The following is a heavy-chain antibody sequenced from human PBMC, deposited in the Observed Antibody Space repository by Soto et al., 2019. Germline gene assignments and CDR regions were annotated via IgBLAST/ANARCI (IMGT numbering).Heavy chain of an antibody. J-gene: IGHJ6*02. CDR3: ARVPAPSSEKYYYGMDV. CDR1: GYSITNGYY. CDR2: VYHSGYT. Sequence: PSETLSLTCGVSGYSITNGYYWGWIRQPPGEGLEWIGIVYHSGYTYYNPSLKSRVTMSADTSKNQFSLRLTSVTAADTAVYYCARVPAPSSEKYYYGMDVWGQGTTVTVSS. D-gene: IGHD6-6*01. V-gene: IGHV4-38-2*01.